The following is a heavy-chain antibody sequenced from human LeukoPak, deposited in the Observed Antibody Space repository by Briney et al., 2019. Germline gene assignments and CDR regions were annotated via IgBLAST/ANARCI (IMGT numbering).Heavy chain of an antibody. CDR1: GGSFSGYY. Sequence: PSETLSLTCAVYGGSFSGYYWSWVRQPPGKGLEWIGENNHSGSTNYNPSLKSRVTISVDTSKNQFSLKLSSVTAADTAVYYCAGGRDGYNYYYWGQGTLVTVSS. D-gene: IGHD5-12*01. J-gene: IGHJ4*02. CDR2: NNHSGST. V-gene: IGHV4-34*01. CDR3: AGGRDGYNYYY.